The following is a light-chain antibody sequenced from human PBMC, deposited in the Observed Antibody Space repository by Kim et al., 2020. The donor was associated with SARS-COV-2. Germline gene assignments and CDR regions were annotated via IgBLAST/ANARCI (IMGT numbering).Light chain of an antibody. Sequence: SASVGDRVTIPCRASQDISSWLAWYQQKPGKAPKVLIYAASSLRSGVPSRFSGSGSGTGFTLTISNLQPEDFATYYCQQSNSLPRTFGQGTKLEI. CDR1: QDISSW. V-gene: IGKV1-12*01. J-gene: IGKJ2*01. CDR3: QQSNSLPRT. CDR2: AAS.